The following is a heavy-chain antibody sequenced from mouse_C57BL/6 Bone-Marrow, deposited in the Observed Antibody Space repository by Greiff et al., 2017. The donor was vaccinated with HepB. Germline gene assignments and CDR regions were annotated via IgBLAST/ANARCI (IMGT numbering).Heavy chain of an antibody. CDR2: IHPNSGST. CDR3: ANSYGNSYYYAMDY. CDR1: GYTFTSYW. J-gene: IGHJ4*01. Sequence: QVQLQQPGAELVKPGASVKLSCKASGYTFTSYWMHWVKQRPGPGLEWIGMIHPNSGSTNYHEKFKSKATLTVDKSSSTAYMQLSSLTSEDSAVYYCANSYGNSYYYAMDYWGQGTSVTVSS. D-gene: IGHD2-1*01. V-gene: IGHV1-64*01.